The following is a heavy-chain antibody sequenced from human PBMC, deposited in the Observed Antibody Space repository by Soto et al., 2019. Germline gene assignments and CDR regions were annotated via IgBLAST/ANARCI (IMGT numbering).Heavy chain of an antibody. CDR1: GFNFDNFA. Sequence: VQLVESGGASVQPGRSLRLSCAASGFNFDNFAMHWVRQAPGKGLEWVSGIGWNTGNIGYGDSVEGRFTISRDNAKKTLYLQMDSLRSEDTALYYCAKARGGDRRRDVDSLGQGTLVTVSS. J-gene: IGHJ4*02. CDR2: IGWNTGNI. V-gene: IGHV3-9*01. D-gene: IGHD3-16*01. CDR3: AKARGGDRRRDVDS.